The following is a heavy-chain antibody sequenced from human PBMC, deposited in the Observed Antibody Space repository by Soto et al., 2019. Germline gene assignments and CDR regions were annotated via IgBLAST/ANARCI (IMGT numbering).Heavy chain of an antibody. CDR2: IIPIFGTA. V-gene: IGHV1-69*13. D-gene: IGHD3-9*01. Sequence: SVKVSCKASGGTFSSYAISWVRQAPGQGLEWMGGIIPIFGTANYAQKFQGRVTITADESTSTAYMELSSLRSEDTAVYYCARANYDILTGSPPVGYYYYGMDVWGQGTTVTVS. CDR3: ARANYDILTGSPPVGYYYYGMDV. CDR1: GGTFSSYA. J-gene: IGHJ6*02.